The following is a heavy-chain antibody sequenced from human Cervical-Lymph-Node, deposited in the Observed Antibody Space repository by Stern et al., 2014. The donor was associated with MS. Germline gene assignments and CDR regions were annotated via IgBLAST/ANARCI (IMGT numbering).Heavy chain of an antibody. D-gene: IGHD2-15*01. CDR3: ARAGYCSGGSCYRWFDP. Sequence: MQLVESGPGLVKPSQTLSLTCTVSGGSISSGDYYWSWIRQPPGKGLEWIGYIYYSGSTYYNPSLKSRVTISVDTSKNQFSLKLSSVTAADTAVYYCARAGYCSGGSCYRWFDPWGQGTLVTVSS. J-gene: IGHJ5*02. CDR1: GGSISSGDYY. CDR2: IYYSGST. V-gene: IGHV4-30-4*01.